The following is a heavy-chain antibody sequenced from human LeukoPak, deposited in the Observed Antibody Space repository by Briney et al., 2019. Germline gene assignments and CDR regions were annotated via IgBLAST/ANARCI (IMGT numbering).Heavy chain of an antibody. D-gene: IGHD5-12*01. CDR2: IIASSGST. J-gene: IGHJ4*02. CDR1: GFILSNSA. Sequence: GGSLRLSCAASGFILSNSAMGWVRQAPGKGLEWVSLIIASSGSTIYADSVKGRFTISRDNSKNTLYLQMNSLRAEDTAVYYCAKGAYDYIEMGYFDYWGQGALVTVSS. V-gene: IGHV3-23*01. CDR3: AKGAYDYIEMGYFDY.